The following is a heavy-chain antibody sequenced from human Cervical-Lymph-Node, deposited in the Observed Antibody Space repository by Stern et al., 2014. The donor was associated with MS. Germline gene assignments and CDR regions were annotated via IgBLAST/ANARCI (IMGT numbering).Heavy chain of an antibody. V-gene: IGHV3-33*01. CDR3: TRDPRGYCSGGSCYQGFFDY. CDR1: GFIFRNSG. J-gene: IGHJ4*02. Sequence: VHLVESGGGVVQPGRSLRLSCAASGFIFRNSGMHWVRQAPGKGLEWVAVVWQDGINTYYADSVKGRLTISRDNSKNMVDLQMNSLRVEDTGIYYCTRDPRGYCSGGSCYQGFFDYWGRGTLVTVSS. D-gene: IGHD2-15*01. CDR2: VWQDGINT.